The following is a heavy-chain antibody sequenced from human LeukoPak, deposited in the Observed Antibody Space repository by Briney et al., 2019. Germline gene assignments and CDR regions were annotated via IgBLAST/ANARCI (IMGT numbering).Heavy chain of an antibody. CDR2: LYSGGSA. D-gene: IGHD1-1*01. CDR3: ARDSETETGWYYYGMDV. J-gene: IGHJ6*02. V-gene: IGHV3-53*01. Sequence: GGSLRLSCAASGFIVSSNYMNWVRQAPGKGLEWIAVLYSGGSAYYADSVKGRFTISRDNSKDTLYLQIYSLRAEDTAIYYCARDSETETGWYYYGMDVWGQGTTVTVSS. CDR1: GFIVSSNY.